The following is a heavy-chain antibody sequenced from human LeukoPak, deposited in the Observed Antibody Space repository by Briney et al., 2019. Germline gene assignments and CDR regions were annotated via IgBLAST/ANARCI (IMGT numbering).Heavy chain of an antibody. CDR2: ISGSGVST. V-gene: IGHV3-23*01. CDR1: GFTFSSYE. D-gene: IGHD3-9*01. CDR3: AKEGGYFDWPFTFDY. Sequence: GGSLRLSCAASGFTFSSYEMNWVRQAPGKGLEWVSAISGSGVSTYYADSVKGRFTISRDNSKNTLYLQMNSLRAEDTAVYYCAKEGGYFDWPFTFDYWGQGTLVTVSS. J-gene: IGHJ4*02.